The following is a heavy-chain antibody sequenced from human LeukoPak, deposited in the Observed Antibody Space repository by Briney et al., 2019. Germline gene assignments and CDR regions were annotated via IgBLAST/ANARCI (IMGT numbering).Heavy chain of an antibody. V-gene: IGHV3-30*03. CDR1: GFTFSSFV. CDR2: ISNDGSNK. D-gene: IGHD3-10*01. CDR3: ARVYYYGSGSYYPLHM. Sequence: GGSLRHSCAASGFTFSSFVMHWVRQAPGKGLEWVALISNDGSNKLYVDSVEGRCTVSRDNSKSTLYLQMNSLRAEDTAVYYCARVYYYGSGSYYPLHMWGRGTMVAVSS. J-gene: IGHJ3*02.